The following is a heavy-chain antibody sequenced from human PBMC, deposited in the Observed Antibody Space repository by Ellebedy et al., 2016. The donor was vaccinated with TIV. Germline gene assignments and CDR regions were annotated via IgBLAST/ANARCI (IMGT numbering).Heavy chain of an antibody. J-gene: IGHJ4*02. CDR2: IKGDGSDK. D-gene: IGHD3-16*01. Sequence: GGSLRLXXAASGFSFSIEWMIWLRQAPGKGLEWVANIKGDGSDKNYMESVKGRFTISRDNAKNSLYLQMDNLRAEDTTVYYCAREGGRFVYFDYWGPGTVVTVS. CDR1: GFSFSIEW. CDR3: AREGGRFVYFDY. V-gene: IGHV3-7*03.